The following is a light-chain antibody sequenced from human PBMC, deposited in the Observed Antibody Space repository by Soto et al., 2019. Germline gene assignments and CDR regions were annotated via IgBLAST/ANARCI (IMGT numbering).Light chain of an antibody. Sequence: DIQMTQSPSTLSASVGDRVTITCRASQSVNSWLAWYQQKPGKAPKVLIYDASSLESGVPSRFSGSGSGTEFTLTISSLQPDDFATYYCQQYNTYLSLTFGGGTKVDIK. J-gene: IGKJ4*01. V-gene: IGKV1-5*01. CDR2: DAS. CDR1: QSVNSW. CDR3: QQYNTYLSLT.